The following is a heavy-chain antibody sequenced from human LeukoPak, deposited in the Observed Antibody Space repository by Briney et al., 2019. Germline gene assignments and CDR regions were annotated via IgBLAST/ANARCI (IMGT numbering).Heavy chain of an antibody. J-gene: IGHJ6*02. D-gene: IGHD3-22*01. V-gene: IGHV3-74*01. Sequence: GGSLRLSCAASGFIFNRYWMHWVRHVPGKGLVWVSCIDSDGRDTSYADFVKGRFTIYRDNAKNTLYLQMNSLRVEDTAVYYCASASPPIENYYDSSGHSPFYYYYGMDVWGQGTTVAVSS. CDR3: ASASPPIENYYDSSGHSPFYYYYGMDV. CDR2: IDSDGRDT. CDR1: GFIFNRYW.